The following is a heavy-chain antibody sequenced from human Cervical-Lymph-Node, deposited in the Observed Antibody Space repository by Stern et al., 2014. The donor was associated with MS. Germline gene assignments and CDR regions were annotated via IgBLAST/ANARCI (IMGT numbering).Heavy chain of an antibody. CDR1: GASVNSGGFY. D-gene: IGHD3-22*01. CDR3: ASAAGPLDSFDL. CDR2: AFYSGST. Sequence: QLQLKESGPGLVKPSETLSLTCTVSGASVNSGGFYWSWIRQPPGKGLEWLGYAFYSGSTNYNPSLKSRASISLDTSKNQFFLTLTSVTAADTAFYYCASAAGPLDSFDLWGQGTMVTVSS. J-gene: IGHJ3*01. V-gene: IGHV4-61*08.